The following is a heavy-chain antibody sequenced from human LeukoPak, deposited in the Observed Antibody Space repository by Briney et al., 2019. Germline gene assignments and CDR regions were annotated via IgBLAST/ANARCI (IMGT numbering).Heavy chain of an antibody. CDR3: GKHDSSSYY. J-gene: IGHJ4*02. CDR2: LRSDGTDH. CDR1: GFIFNTYG. V-gene: IGHV3-30*02. Sequence: GGSLRLSCAASGFIFNTYGMHWVRQAPGKGLEWVAFLRSDGTDHHYADSVQGRFTISRDNSKSTLFLQMNSLRAEDTAVYYCGKHDSSSYYWGQGTLVTVSS. D-gene: IGHD3-22*01.